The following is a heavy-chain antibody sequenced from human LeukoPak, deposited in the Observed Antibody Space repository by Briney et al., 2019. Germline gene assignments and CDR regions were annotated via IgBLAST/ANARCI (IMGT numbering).Heavy chain of an antibody. CDR1: GGTFSSYA. CDR2: IIPIFGTA. D-gene: IGHD3-22*01. Sequence: SVKVSCKASGGTFSSYAISWVRQAPGQGLEWMGGIIPIFGTANYAQKFQGRVTITADESTSTAYMELSSLRSEDTAVYYCARSPASYYDSSGYFDYRGQGTLVTVSS. J-gene: IGHJ4*02. V-gene: IGHV1-69*13. CDR3: ARSPASYYDSSGYFDY.